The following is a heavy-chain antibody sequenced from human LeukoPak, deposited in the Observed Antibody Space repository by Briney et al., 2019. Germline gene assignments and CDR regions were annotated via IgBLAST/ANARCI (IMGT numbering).Heavy chain of an antibody. V-gene: IGHV4-30-4*08. CDR2: IYYSGST. D-gene: IGHD3-3*01. J-gene: IGHJ5*02. CDR1: GGSISSGDYY. CDR3: ARDPKIGFSNWFDP. Sequence: SQTLSLACTVSGGSISSGDYYWSWIRQPPGKGLEWIGYIYYSGSTYYNPSLKSRVTISVDTSKNQFSLKLSSVTAADTAVYYCARDPKIGFSNWFDPWGQGILVTVSS.